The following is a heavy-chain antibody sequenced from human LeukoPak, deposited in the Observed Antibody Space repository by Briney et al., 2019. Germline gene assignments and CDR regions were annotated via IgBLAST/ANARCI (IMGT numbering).Heavy chain of an antibody. Sequence: SETLSLTCTVSGGSIGSSSYYWGWIRQPPGKGLEWIGYIYYSGSSYYNPSLKSRVTISVDTSKDQFSLKLSSVTAADTAVYFCASRYDYSNYIDYWGQGTLVTVSS. D-gene: IGHD4-11*01. J-gene: IGHJ4*02. CDR1: GGSIGSSSYY. CDR2: IYYSGSS. V-gene: IGHV4-39*01. CDR3: ASRYDYSNYIDY.